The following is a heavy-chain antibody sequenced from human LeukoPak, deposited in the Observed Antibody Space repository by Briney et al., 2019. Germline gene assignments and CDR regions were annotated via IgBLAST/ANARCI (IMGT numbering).Heavy chain of an antibody. CDR1: GFTFSSYA. D-gene: IGHD3-22*01. CDR3: AKDRPYHYYYSSGSFDY. CDR2: ISGSGGST. J-gene: IGHJ4*02. Sequence: GGSLRLSCAASGFTFSSYAMSWVRQAPGKGLEWVSAISGSGGSTYYADSVKGRFTISRDNSKNTLYLQMNSLRAEDTAVYYCAKDRPYHYYYSSGSFDYWGQGTLVTVSS. V-gene: IGHV3-23*01.